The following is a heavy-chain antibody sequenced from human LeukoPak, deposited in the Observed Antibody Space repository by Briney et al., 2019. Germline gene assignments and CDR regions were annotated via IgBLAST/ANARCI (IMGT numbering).Heavy chain of an antibody. J-gene: IGHJ3*02. D-gene: IGHD3-16*01. CDR3: ARPMIESMDDAFDI. CDR2: ISSSSSYI. CDR1: GFTVTSNY. Sequence: TGGSLRLSCVAYGFTVTSNYMNWVRQAPGKGLEWVSSISSSSSYIYYADSVKGRFTISRDNAKNSLYLQMNSLRAEDTAVYYCARPMIESMDDAFDIWGQGTMVTVSS. V-gene: IGHV3-21*01.